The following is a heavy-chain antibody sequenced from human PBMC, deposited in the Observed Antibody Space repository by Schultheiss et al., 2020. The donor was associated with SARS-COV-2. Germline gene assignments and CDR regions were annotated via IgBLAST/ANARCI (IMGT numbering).Heavy chain of an antibody. J-gene: IGHJ6*02. CDR2: IKQDGSEK. CDR3: ARDGARVPAAFSLYYYYYGMDV. Sequence: GESLKISCAASGFTFSSYWMSWVRQAPGKGLEWVANIKQDGSEKYYVDSVKGRFTISRDNSKNTLYLQMNSLRAEDTAVYYCARDGARVPAAFSLYYYYYGMDVWGQGTTVTVSS. V-gene: IGHV3-7*01. CDR1: GFTFSSYW. D-gene: IGHD2-2*01.